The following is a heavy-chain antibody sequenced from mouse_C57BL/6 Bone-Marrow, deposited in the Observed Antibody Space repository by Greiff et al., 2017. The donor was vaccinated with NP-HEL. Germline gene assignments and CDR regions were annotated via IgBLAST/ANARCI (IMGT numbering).Heavy chain of an antibody. J-gene: IGHJ2*01. D-gene: IGHD2-5*01. CDR3: ATYSNYGYFDY. CDR2: ISSGGSYT. V-gene: IGHV5-6*02. CDR1: GFTFSSYG. Sequence: DVMLVESGGDLVKPGGSLKLSCAASGFTFSSYGMSWVRQTPDKRLEWVATISSGGSYTYYPDSVKGRFTISRDNAKNTLYLQMSSLKSEDTAMYYCATYSNYGYFDYWGQGTTLTVSS.